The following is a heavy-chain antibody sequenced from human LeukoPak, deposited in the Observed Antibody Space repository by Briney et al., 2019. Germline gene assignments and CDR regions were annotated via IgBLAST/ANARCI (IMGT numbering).Heavy chain of an antibody. D-gene: IGHD5-18*01. Sequence: GGSLRLSCVASTFSLSSHSMNWLRRAPGKGLEWVSSISFGGDHIKYADSVKGRFTISRDDEKNSVYLQMNSVRAEDTAVYFCARESGYRYGQNWFDPWGQGTLVTVSS. CDR3: ARESGYRYGQNWFDP. V-gene: IGHV3-21*06. CDR1: TFSLSSHS. J-gene: IGHJ5*02. CDR2: ISFGGDHI.